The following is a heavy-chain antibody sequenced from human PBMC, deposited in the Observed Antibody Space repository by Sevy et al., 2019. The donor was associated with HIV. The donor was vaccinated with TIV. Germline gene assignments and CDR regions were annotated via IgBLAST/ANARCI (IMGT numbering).Heavy chain of an antibody. CDR2: IFSSGST. D-gene: IGHD6-19*01. CDR1: GFTVNDKY. Sequence: GWSLRLSCAISGFTVNDKYIIWVRQAPGKGLEWVPVIFSSGSTYYADSAKGRFTISRDNSKNTVYLQMNSVRAEDTAVYYCVSLFLSYRSGWSYFDYWGQGTLVTVSS. V-gene: IGHV3-66*02. CDR3: VSLFLSYRSGWSYFDY. J-gene: IGHJ4*02.